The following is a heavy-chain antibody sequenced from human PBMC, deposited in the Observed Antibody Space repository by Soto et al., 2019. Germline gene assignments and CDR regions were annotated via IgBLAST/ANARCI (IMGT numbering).Heavy chain of an antibody. CDR2: ISTYNGKT. CDR1: GYRFTTYG. Sequence: QVQLLQSGAEVKKPGASVNVSCKASGYRFTTYGITWARLAPGQGLEWLGGISTYNGKTDYAQNLQDRVTMTTETSTSTAYMEVTSLTSDDTAVYYCSRGLGTNFLDVWGQGTTVTVSS. CDR3: SRGLGTNFLDV. D-gene: IGHD2-8*01. J-gene: IGHJ6*02. V-gene: IGHV1-18*04.